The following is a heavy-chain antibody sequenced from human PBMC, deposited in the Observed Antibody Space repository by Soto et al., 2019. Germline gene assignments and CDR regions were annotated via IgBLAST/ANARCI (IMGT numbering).Heavy chain of an antibody. CDR2: ISAYNYNI. D-gene: IGHD2-8*02. CDR3: ARAGGRDFYYGMDV. V-gene: IGHV1-18*01. CDR1: GYTFSSYG. J-gene: IGHJ6*02. Sequence: VQLLQSGAEVKEPGASVKVSCKASGYTFSSYGISWVRQAPGQGLEWMGWISAYNYNINYAQKLQGRVTMTTDTSTSTVYMELRSLRSDDTAVYYCARAGGRDFYYGMDVWGQGTTVTVSS.